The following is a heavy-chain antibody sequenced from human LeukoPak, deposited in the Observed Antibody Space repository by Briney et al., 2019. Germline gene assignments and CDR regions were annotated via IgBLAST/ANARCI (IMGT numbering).Heavy chain of an antibody. D-gene: IGHD3-16*02. CDR3: ARRSGIYDYVWESYRYTTPFDY. CDR2: INPNSGGT. V-gene: IGHV1-2*02. J-gene: IGHJ4*02. Sequence: DSVKVSCKASGYTFTGYYMHWVRQAPGQGLEWMGWINPNSGGTNYAQKFQGRVTMTRDTSISTAYMELSRLRSDDTAVYYCARRSGIYDYVWESYRYTTPFDYWGQGTLVNVSS. CDR1: GYTFTGYY.